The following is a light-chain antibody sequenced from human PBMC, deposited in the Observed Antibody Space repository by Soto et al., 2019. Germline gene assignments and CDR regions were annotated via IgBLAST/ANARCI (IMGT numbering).Light chain of an antibody. CDR3: CTYRGSDSFL. J-gene: IGLJ2*01. V-gene: IGLV2-23*02. CDR1: TSDIGTHSL. Sequence: QSALTQPASVSGSPGQSVTISCTATTSDIGTHSLVSWYQHLAGKAPQLIIYEVFKRPSGVSDRFSGSKSGRTASLKISGLQAEDEADYYCCTYRGSDSFLFGGGTKLTVL. CDR2: EVF.